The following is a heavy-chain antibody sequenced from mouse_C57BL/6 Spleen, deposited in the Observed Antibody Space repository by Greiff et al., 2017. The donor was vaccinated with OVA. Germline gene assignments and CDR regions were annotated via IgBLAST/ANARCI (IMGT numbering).Heavy chain of an antibody. V-gene: IGHV1-80*01. Sequence: VKLVESGAELVKPGASVKISCKASGYAFSSYWMNWVKQRPGKGLEWIGQIYPGDGDTNYNGKFKGKATLTADKSSSTAYMQLSSLTSEDSAVYFCASRTWDYAMDYWGQGTSVTVSS. CDR1: GYAFSSYW. D-gene: IGHD4-1*01. J-gene: IGHJ4*01. CDR2: IYPGDGDT. CDR3: ASRTWDYAMDY.